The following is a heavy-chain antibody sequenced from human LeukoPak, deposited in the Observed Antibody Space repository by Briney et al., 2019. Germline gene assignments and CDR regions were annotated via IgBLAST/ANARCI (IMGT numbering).Heavy chain of an antibody. J-gene: IGHJ4*02. CDR1: GFTFSRYW. Sequence: GGSLRLSCAASGFTFSRYWMHWVRQAPGKGLVWVSRINSDGSSTSYADSVKGRFTISRDNAKNTLYLQMNSLRAEDTAVYYCARFGYGSGSYYTDYWGQGTLVTVSS. V-gene: IGHV3-74*01. D-gene: IGHD3-10*01. CDR3: ARFGYGSGSYYTDY. CDR2: INSDGSST.